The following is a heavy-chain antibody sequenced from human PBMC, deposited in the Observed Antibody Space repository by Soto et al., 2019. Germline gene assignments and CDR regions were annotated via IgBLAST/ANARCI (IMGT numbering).Heavy chain of an antibody. V-gene: IGHV4-4*02. Sequence: SETLSLTCAVSSGSISSSNWWSWVRQPPGKGLEWIGEIYHSGSTNYNPSLKSRVTISVDKSKNQFSLKLSSVTAADTAVYYCARDRTGGPITIFGVVTKEGGFDYWGQGTLVTVSS. J-gene: IGHJ4*02. CDR1: SGSISSSNW. CDR2: IYHSGST. D-gene: IGHD3-3*01. CDR3: ARDRTGGPITIFGVVTKEGGFDY.